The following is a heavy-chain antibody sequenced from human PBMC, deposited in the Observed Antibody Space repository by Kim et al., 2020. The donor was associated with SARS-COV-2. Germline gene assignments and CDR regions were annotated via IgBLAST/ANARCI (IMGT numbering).Heavy chain of an antibody. J-gene: IGHJ3*02. Sequence: GGSLRLSCAASGFTFSSYWMHWVRQAPGKGLVWVSRINSDGSSTTYADSVKGRFTISRDNAKNTLYLQMNSLRAEDTAVYYCASYYDGDAFDIWGQGTMVTVSS. CDR3: ASYYDGDAFDI. CDR2: INSDGSST. D-gene: IGHD3-3*01. V-gene: IGHV3-74*01. CDR1: GFTFSSYW.